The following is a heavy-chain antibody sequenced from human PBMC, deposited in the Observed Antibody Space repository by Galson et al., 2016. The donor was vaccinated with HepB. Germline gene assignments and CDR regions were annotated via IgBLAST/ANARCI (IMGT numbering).Heavy chain of an antibody. Sequence: SLRLSCAASGFTFSRHGMHWVRQAPGTGLEWVTVIWYDGSNKYYEDSVKGRFTISRDNSKNTLYLQMNSLRAEDTAVYYCATSSSTATTTFRLDSWGQGTLVTVSS. CDR2: IWYDGSNK. V-gene: IGHV3-33*01. CDR3: ATSSSTATTTFRLDS. CDR1: GFTFSRHG. J-gene: IGHJ4*02. D-gene: IGHD5-12*01.